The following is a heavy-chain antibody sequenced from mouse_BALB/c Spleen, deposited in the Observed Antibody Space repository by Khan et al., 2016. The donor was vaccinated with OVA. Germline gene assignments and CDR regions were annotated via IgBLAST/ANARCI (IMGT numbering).Heavy chain of an antibody. V-gene: IGHV1-7*01. D-gene: IGHD2-1*01. CDR1: GYTFTTYW. J-gene: IGHJ3*01. CDR3: ARRGLYGIIAY. Sequence: QVQLQQSGAELAKPGASVKMSCKASGYTFTTYWMHWVKQRPGQGLEWIGYIDPTTGYTEYNQKFKDKATLTTDKSYSAAYMQLSSLTSEDSASYDCARRGLYGIIAYWGQGTMVTVSA. CDR2: IDPTTGYT.